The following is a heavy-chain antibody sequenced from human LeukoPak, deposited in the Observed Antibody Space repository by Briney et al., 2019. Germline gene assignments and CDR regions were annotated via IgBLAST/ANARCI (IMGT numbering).Heavy chain of an antibody. J-gene: IGHJ4*02. D-gene: IGHD3-9*01. CDR1: GFTFSSYA. V-gene: IGHV3-23*01. CDR2: ISGSDST. Sequence: GGSLRLSCAASGFTFSSYAMSWVRQAPGKGLEWVSAISGSDSTYYADSVKGRFTISRDNSTNTLYLQMNSLRAEDTAIYYCAKGVRFLDWWILDYWGQGSLVTVSS. CDR3: AKGVRFLDWWILDY.